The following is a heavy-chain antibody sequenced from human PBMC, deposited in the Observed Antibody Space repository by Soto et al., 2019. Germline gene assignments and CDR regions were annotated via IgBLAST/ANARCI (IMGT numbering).Heavy chain of an antibody. CDR2: ISGSGGST. CDR3: AKKAARGFHYYYYYMDV. V-gene: IGHV3-23*01. J-gene: IGHJ6*03. Sequence: GSLRLSCAASGFTFSSYAMSWVRQAPGKGLEWVSAISGSGGSTYYADSVKGRFTISRDNSKNTLYLQMNSLRAEDTAVYYCAKKAARGFHYYYYYMDVWGKGTTVTVSS. CDR1: GFTFSSYA. D-gene: IGHD6-6*01.